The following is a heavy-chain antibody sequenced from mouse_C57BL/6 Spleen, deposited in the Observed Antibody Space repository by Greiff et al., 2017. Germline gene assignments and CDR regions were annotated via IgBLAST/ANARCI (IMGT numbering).Heavy chain of an antibody. V-gene: IGHV1-80*01. J-gene: IGHJ3*01. CDR2: IYPGDGDT. D-gene: IGHD1-1*01. CDR3: ARNYYGSSDLAY. Sequence: QVQLQQSGAELVKPGASVKISCKASCYAFSSYWMNWVKQRPGQGLEWIGQIYPGDGDTNYNGKFKGKATLTADKSSSTAYMQLSSLTSEDSAVYFCARNYYGSSDLAYWGQGTLVTVSA. CDR1: CYAFSSYW.